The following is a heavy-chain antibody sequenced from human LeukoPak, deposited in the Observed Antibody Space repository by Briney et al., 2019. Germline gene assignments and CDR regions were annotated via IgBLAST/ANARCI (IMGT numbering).Heavy chain of an antibody. CDR3: AKAVAGPDAFDI. CDR1: GYSISSGYY. CDR2: IYHSGST. Sequence: ETLSLTCTVSGYSISSGYYWGWIRQPPGKGLEWIGSIYHSGSTYYNPSLKSRVTISVDTSKNQFSLKLSSVTAADTAVYYCAKAVAGPDAFDIWGQGTMVTVSS. V-gene: IGHV4-38-2*02. J-gene: IGHJ3*02. D-gene: IGHD6-19*01.